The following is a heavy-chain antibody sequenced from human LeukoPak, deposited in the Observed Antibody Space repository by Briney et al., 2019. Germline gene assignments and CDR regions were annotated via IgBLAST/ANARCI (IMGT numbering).Heavy chain of an antibody. CDR2: INPNSGDT. J-gene: IGHJ4*02. Sequence: ASVKVSCKASGYTFTGYYMHWVRQAPGQGLEWMGWINPNSGDTNYAQKLQGRVTMTTDTSTSTAYMELRSPRSDDTAVYYCARDGGYGAVAGSVDYWGQGTLVTVSS. D-gene: IGHD6-19*01. V-gene: IGHV1-2*02. CDR3: ARDGGYGAVAGSVDY. CDR1: GYTFTGYY.